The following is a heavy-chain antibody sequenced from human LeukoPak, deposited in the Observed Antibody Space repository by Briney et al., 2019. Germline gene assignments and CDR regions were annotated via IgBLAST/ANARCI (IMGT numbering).Heavy chain of an antibody. V-gene: IGHV3-30*03. CDR2: ILNDGSQK. J-gene: IGHJ3*02. CDR1: GFTFSSYW. CDR3: ARDLPGAFDI. Sequence: GGSLRLSCAASGFTFSSYWMSWVRQAPGKGLEWVAVILNDGSQKYYADSVKGRFTISRDNSKNTLYLQMNSLRAEDTAVYYCARDLPGAFDIWGQGTMVTVSS.